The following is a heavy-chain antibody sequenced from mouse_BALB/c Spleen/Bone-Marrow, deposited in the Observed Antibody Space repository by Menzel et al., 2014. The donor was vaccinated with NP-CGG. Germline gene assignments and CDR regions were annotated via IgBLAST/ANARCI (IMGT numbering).Heavy chain of an antibody. V-gene: IGHV1S56*01. D-gene: IGHD2-2*01. Sequence: QVQLQQPGPELVKPGASVGISCKASGYTFTSYYIHWVKQRPGQGLEWIGWIYPGNVNTKYNEKFKGKATLTADKSSSTAYMQLSSPTSEDSAVYFCARSRWDGYDDYAMDYWGQGTSVTVSS. CDR2: IYPGNVNT. CDR1: GYTFTSYY. CDR3: ARSRWDGYDDYAMDY. J-gene: IGHJ4*01.